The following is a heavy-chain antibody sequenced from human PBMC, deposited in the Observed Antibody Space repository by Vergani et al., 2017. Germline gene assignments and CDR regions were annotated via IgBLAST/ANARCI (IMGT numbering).Heavy chain of an antibody. V-gene: IGHV3-30*18. CDR2: ISYDGSNK. Sequence: HVQLVESGGGVVQPGRSLRLSCAASGFTFSSYGMHWVRQAPGKGLEWVAVISYDGSNKYYADSVKGRFTISRDNSKNTLYLQMNSLRAEDTAVYYCANSDDRWGDDAFDIWGQGTMVTVSS. D-gene: IGHD3-22*01. J-gene: IGHJ3*02. CDR3: ANSDDRWGDDAFDI. CDR1: GFTFSSYG.